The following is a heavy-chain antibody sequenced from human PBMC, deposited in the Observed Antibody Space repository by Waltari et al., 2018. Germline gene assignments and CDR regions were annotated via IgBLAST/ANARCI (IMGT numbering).Heavy chain of an antibody. CDR1: GGSFSGYY. J-gene: IGHJ4*02. Sequence: QVQLQQWGAGLLKPSETLSLTCAVYGGSFSGYYWSWIRQPPGKGLEWIGEINHSGSTNYNPSLKSRGTISVDTSKNQFSLKLSSVTAADTAVYYCARVGQLRYFDYWGQGTLVTVSS. V-gene: IGHV4-34*01. CDR3: ARVGQLRYFDY. D-gene: IGHD3-16*01. CDR2: INHSGST.